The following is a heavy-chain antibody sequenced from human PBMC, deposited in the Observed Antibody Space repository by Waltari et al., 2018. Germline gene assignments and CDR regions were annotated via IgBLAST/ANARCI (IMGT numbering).Heavy chain of an antibody. CDR2: INHSGST. J-gene: IGHJ5*02. Sequence: QVQLQQWGAGLLKPSENLSLTCAVYGGSFSGYYWSWIRQPPGKGLEWIGEINHSGSTNYNPSLKSRVTISVDTSKNQFSLKLSSVTAADTAVYYCASRRRTYDYVWGSYGWFDPWGQGTLVTVSS. CDR1: GGSFSGYY. D-gene: IGHD3-16*01. V-gene: IGHV4-34*01. CDR3: ASRRRTYDYVWGSYGWFDP.